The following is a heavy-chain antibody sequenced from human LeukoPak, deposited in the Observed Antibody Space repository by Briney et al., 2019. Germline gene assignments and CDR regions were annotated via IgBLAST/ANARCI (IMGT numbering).Heavy chain of an antibody. CDR2: FDPEDGET. CDR3: ARADYYYYGMDV. CDR1: GYTLTELS. Sequence: GASVKVSCKVSGYTLTELSMHWVRQAPGKGLEWMGGFDPEDGETIYAQKFQGRVTMTEDTSTGTAYMELSSLRSEDTAVYYCARADYYYYGMDVWGQGTTVTVSS. J-gene: IGHJ6*02. V-gene: IGHV1-24*01.